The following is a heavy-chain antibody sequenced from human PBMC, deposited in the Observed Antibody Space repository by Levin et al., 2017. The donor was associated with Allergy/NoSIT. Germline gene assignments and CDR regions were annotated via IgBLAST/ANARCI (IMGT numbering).Heavy chain of an antibody. D-gene: IGHD5-24*01. CDR2: ISYDGSKK. CDR3: AKVDLTGGGLQLNN. Sequence: GGSLRLSCAVPGFTFSSFGMHWVRQAPGKGLEWVAVISYDGSKKYYADSVKGRFTITRDNSKNTLYLQMNSLRTGDTAMYYGAKVDLTGGGLQLNNWGQGTQVTVSS. J-gene: IGHJ4*02. V-gene: IGHV3-30*18. CDR1: GFTFSSFG.